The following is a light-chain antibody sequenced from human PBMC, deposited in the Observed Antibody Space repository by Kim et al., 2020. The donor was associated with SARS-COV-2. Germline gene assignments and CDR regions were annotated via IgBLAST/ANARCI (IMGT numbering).Light chain of an antibody. CDR3: NSYAGTNSLGV. V-gene: IGLV2-8*01. J-gene: IGLJ3*02. CDR1: SSDVGGYDY. CDR2: EVT. Sequence: QSALTQPPSASGSPGQSVTLSCTGTSSDVGGYDYVSWYQQHPGKAPKLMIYEVTKRPSGVPDRFSGSKSGNTASLTVSGLQAEDEAGYYCNSYAGTNSLGVFGGRAQLTVL.